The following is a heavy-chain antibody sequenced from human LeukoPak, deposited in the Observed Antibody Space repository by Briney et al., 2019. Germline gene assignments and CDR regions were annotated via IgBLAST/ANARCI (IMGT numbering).Heavy chain of an antibody. J-gene: IGHJ4*02. V-gene: IGHV3-23*01. CDR3: AREMTIITYSFDS. Sequence: QSGGSLRLSCAPSGFTLSNYAMSWVRQAPGKGLEWVSAISETGGTIHYADSVRGRFIISRDNSKNTLYLQMNSLRAEDTAVYYCAREMTIITYSFDSWGQGTLVTVSS. D-gene: IGHD5-24*01. CDR2: ISETGGTI. CDR1: GFTLSNYA.